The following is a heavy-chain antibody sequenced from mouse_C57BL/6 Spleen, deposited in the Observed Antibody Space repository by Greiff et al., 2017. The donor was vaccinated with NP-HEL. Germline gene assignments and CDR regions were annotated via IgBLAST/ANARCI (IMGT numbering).Heavy chain of an antibody. D-gene: IGHD3-2*02. V-gene: IGHV1-69*01. CDR3: ARRAQATSYYYAMDY. CDR2: IDPSDSYT. Sequence: VQLQQPGAELVMPGASVKLSCKASGYTFTSYWMHWVKQRPGQGLEWIGEIDPSDSYTNYNQKFKGKSTLTVDKSSSTAYMQLSSLTSEDSAVYYCARRAQATSYYYAMDYWGQGTSVTVSS. J-gene: IGHJ4*01. CDR1: GYTFTSYW.